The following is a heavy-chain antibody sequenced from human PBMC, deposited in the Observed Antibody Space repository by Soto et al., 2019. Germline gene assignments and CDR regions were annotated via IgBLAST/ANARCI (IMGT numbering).Heavy chain of an antibody. CDR3: TRAAPPADY. Sequence: QVQLVQSGAEVKKPGASVKVSCKASGYTFTSYAISWVRQAPGQGLEWMGWISAYDGNTKYTQKLQGRVTMTTDPSKSTAYMELRTLRSDDAAVYSWTRAAPPADYWGQGTLVTVSS. CDR1: GYTFTSYA. J-gene: IGHJ4*02. V-gene: IGHV1-18*01. CDR2: ISAYDGNT.